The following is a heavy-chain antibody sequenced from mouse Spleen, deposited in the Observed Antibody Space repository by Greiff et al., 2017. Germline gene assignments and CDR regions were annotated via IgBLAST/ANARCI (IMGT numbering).Heavy chain of an antibody. CDR3: ARERLLDY. J-gene: IGHJ2*01. Sequence: EVQLVESEGGLVQPGSSMKLSCTASGFTFSDYYMAWVRQVPEKGLEWVANINYDGSSTYYLDSLKSRFIISRDNAKNILYLQMSSLKSEDTATYYCARERLLDYWGQGTTLTVSS. CDR2: INYDGSST. D-gene: IGHD3-2*02. V-gene: IGHV5-16*01. CDR1: GFTFSDYY.